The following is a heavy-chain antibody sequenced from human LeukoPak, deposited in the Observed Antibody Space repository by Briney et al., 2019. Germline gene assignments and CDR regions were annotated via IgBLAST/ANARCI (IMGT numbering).Heavy chain of an antibody. J-gene: IGHJ1*01. D-gene: IGHD3-22*01. Sequence: GASVKVSCKASGYTFTSYYMHWVRQAPGQGLEWMGIINPSGGSTSYAQKFQGRVTMTRDTSTSTVYMELSSLRSEDTAVYYCARDTGIYDSSGYYKAYFQHWGQSTLVTVSS. CDR1: GYTFTSYY. CDR3: ARDTGIYDSSGYYKAYFQH. CDR2: INPSGGST. V-gene: IGHV1-46*01.